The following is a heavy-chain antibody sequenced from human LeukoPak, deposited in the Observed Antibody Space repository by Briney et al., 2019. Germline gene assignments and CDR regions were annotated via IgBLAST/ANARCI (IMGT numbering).Heavy chain of an antibody. J-gene: IGHJ4*02. CDR3: ARGSDHIVVVPAAMNFDY. CDR1: GGSISSGGYY. Sequence: PSQTLSLTCTVSGGSISSGGYYWSWIRQHPGKGLEWIGYIYYSGSTYYNPSLKSRVTISVDTSKNQFSLKLSSVTAADTAVYYCARGSDHIVVVPAAMNFDYWGQGTLVTVSS. D-gene: IGHD2-2*01. CDR2: IYYSGST. V-gene: IGHV4-31*03.